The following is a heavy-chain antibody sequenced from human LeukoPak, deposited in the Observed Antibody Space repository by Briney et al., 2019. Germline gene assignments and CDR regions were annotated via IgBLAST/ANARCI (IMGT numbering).Heavy chain of an antibody. CDR2: IYHSGST. D-gene: IGHD2-15*01. V-gene: IGHV4-38-2*02. J-gene: IGHJ4*02. CDR3: ARLRVGYFDY. CDR1: GYSISSGYY. Sequence: SETLSLTCTVSGYSISSGYYWGWIRQPPGEGLEWIGSIYHSGSTYYNPSLKSRVTISVDTSKNQFSLKLSSVTAADTAVYYCARLRVGYFDYWGQGTLVTVSS.